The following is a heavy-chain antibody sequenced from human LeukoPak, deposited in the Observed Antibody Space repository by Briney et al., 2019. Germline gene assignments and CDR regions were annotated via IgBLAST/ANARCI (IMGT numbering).Heavy chain of an antibody. J-gene: IGHJ3*02. CDR2: ISSSSSYI. CDR3: ARDLRSSGWDAFDI. V-gene: IGHV3-21*01. Sequence: GGSLRLSCAASGFTFSSYSINWVRQAPGKGLEWVSSISSSSSYIYYADSVKGRFTISRDNAKNSLYLQMNSLRAEDTAVYYCARDLRSSGWDAFDIWGQGTMVTVSS. D-gene: IGHD6-19*01. CDR1: GFTFSSYS.